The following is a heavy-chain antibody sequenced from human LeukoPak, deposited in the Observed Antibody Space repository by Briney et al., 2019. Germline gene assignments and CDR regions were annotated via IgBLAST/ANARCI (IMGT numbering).Heavy chain of an antibody. Sequence: GGSLRLSCAASGFTFSSYGMHWVRQAPGKELEWVAFIRYDGSNKYYADSVKGRFTISRDNSKNTLYLQMNSLRAEDTAVYYCAKDRASKAAAGTWFDPWGQGTLVTVSS. CDR1: GFTFSSYG. V-gene: IGHV3-30*02. J-gene: IGHJ5*02. CDR3: AKDRASKAAAGTWFDP. D-gene: IGHD6-13*01. CDR2: IRYDGSNK.